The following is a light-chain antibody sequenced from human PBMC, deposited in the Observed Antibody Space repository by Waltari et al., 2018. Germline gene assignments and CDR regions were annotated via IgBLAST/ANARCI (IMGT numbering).Light chain of an antibody. J-gene: IGLJ1*01. Sequence: QSALTQPASVSGSPGQSITISCPGTSSDVGGYNYGSWYQQHPGKAPKLMIYDVSKRPSGFSNRFSGSKSGNTASLTISGLQAEDEADYYCSSYTSSVFGTGTKVTVL. CDR3: SSYTSSV. V-gene: IGLV2-14*01. CDR2: DVS. CDR1: SSDVGGYNY.